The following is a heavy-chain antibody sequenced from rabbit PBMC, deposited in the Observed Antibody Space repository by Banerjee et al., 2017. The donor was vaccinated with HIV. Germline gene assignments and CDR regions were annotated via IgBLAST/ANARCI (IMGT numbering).Heavy chain of an antibody. CDR1: GLDFSSSDC. CDR2: IYAASSGST. J-gene: IGHJ4*01. V-gene: IGHV1S40*01. Sequence: QSLEESGGDLVKPGASLTLTCTASGLDFSSSDCMCWVRQAPGKGLEWIACIYAASSGSTWYASWAKGRFTISKTSSTTVTLQMTSLTAADTATYFCARDRDTGSVYYFDLWGPGTLVTVS. CDR3: ARDRDTGSVYYFDL. D-gene: IGHD8-1*01.